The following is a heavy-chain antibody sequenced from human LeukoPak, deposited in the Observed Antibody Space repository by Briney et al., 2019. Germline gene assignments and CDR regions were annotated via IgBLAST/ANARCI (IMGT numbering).Heavy chain of an antibody. CDR1: GFTFSSYA. CDR2: ISYDGSNK. V-gene: IGHV3-30*04. J-gene: IGHJ4*02. Sequence: QSGRSLRLSCAASGFTFSSYAMHWVRQAPGKGLEWVAVISYDGSNKYYADSVKGRFTISRDNSKNTLYLQMNSLRAEDAAVYYCARGGQQLAPHNFDYWGQGTLVTVSS. CDR3: ARGGQQLAPHNFDY. D-gene: IGHD6-13*01.